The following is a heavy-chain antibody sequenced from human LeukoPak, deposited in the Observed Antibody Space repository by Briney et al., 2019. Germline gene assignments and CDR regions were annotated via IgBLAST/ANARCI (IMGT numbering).Heavy chain of an antibody. D-gene: IGHD2-15*01. Sequence: SQTLSLTFAISGDSVSSNSAVWNWIRQSPSRGLEWLGRTYYRSKWYNDYAVSVKSRITIKPDTSKNQFSLQLNSATPEGTAVYYCARLGLGGAFDIWGQGTMVTVSS. V-gene: IGHV6-1*01. J-gene: IGHJ3*02. CDR1: GDSVSSNSAV. CDR3: ARLGLGGAFDI. CDR2: TYYRSKWYN.